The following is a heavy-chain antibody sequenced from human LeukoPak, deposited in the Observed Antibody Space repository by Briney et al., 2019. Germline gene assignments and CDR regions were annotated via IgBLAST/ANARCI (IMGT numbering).Heavy chain of an antibody. CDR2: IIPIFGTA. CDR1: GGTFSSYA. CDR3: ARRSYGSGLYYYYYMDV. D-gene: IGHD3-10*01. V-gene: IGHV1-69*13. Sequence: SVKVSCKASGGTFSSYAISWVRQAPGQGLEWMGGIIPIFGTADYARKFQGRVTITADESTSTAYMELNSLRSEDTAVYYCARRSYGSGLYYYYYMDVWGKGTTVTVSS. J-gene: IGHJ6*03.